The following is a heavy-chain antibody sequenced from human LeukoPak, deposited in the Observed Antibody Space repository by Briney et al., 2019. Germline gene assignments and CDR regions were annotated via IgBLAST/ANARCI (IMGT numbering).Heavy chain of an antibody. CDR2: IYPGDSDT. J-gene: IGHJ4*02. CDR3: ARFSVGGTYYPNY. D-gene: IGHD1-26*01. Sequence: KLGESLKISCQGSGYSFSTYWIGWVRQMPGKGLEWMGIIYPGDSDTRYSPSFQGQVTISADKSISTAYLQWSSLKASDTAMYYCARFSVGGTYYPNYWGQGTLVSVSS. CDR1: GYSFSTYW. V-gene: IGHV5-51*01.